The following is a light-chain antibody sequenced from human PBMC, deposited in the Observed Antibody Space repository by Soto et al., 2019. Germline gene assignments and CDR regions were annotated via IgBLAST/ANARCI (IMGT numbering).Light chain of an antibody. V-gene: IGLV1-40*01. Sequence: QSVLTQPPSVSGAPGQRVTISCTGTSSNIGATYDVHWYQHLPGTAPKLLIYGDSNRPSGVPDRFSGSKSGTSASLAITGLQAEDEADYFCKSYAGSNTYVFGSGTKLTVL. J-gene: IGLJ1*01. CDR1: SSNIGATYD. CDR2: GDS. CDR3: KSYAGSNTYV.